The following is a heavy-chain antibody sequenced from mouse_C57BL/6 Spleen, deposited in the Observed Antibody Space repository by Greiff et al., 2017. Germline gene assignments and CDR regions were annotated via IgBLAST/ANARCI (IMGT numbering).Heavy chain of an antibody. D-gene: IGHD1-1*01. Sequence: VQLQQPGAELVRPGTSVKLSCKASGYTFTSYWMPWVKQRPGQGLEWIGVIDPSDSYTNYNQKFKGKATLTVDTSSSTAYMQLSSLTSEDSAVYYCVYYGSSWDYWGQGTTLTVSS. CDR1: GYTFTSYW. CDR3: VYYGSSWDY. V-gene: IGHV1-59*01. CDR2: IDPSDSYT. J-gene: IGHJ2*01.